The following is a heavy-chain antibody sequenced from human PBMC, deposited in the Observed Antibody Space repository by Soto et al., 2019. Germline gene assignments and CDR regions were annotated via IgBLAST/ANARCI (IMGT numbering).Heavy chain of an antibody. Sequence: ASVKVSCKASGYTFTSYGISWVRQAPGQGLEWMGWISAYNGNTNYAQKLQGRVTMTTDTSTSTAYMELRSLRSDDTAVYYCAREVGNLGDYGMDVWGQGTTVTVSS. J-gene: IGHJ6*02. D-gene: IGHD3-16*01. CDR1: GYTFTSYG. CDR2: ISAYNGNT. CDR3: AREVGNLGDYGMDV. V-gene: IGHV1-18*01.